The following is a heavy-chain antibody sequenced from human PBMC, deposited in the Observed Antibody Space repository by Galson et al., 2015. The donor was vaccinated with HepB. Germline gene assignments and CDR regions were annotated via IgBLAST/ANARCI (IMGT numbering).Heavy chain of an antibody. CDR2: ISWNSGSI. Sequence: SLRLSCAASGFTFSSYAMHWVRQAPGKGLEWVSGISWNSGSIGYADSVKGRFTISRDNAKNSLYLQMNSLRAEDTALYYCAKDMTYYDSSGYYDYWGQGTLVTVSS. V-gene: IGHV3-9*01. D-gene: IGHD3-22*01. CDR1: GFTFSSYA. CDR3: AKDMTYYDSSGYYDY. J-gene: IGHJ4*02.